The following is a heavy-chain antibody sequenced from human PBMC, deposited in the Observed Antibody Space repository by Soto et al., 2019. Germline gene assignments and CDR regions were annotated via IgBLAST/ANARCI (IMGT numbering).Heavy chain of an antibody. CDR3: ARLTSGYTSSWYNGMDV. Sequence: QVQLVESGGGVVQPGRPLRLSCAASGFTFNSYGMHWVRQAPGKGLEWVAAISYDGSNKYYADSVKGRFTISRDNSKNXXYLQRDSLRAEDTAVYYCARLTSGYTSSWYNGMDVWGQGTTVTVSS. J-gene: IGHJ6*02. CDR2: ISYDGSNK. V-gene: IGHV3-30*03. D-gene: IGHD6-13*01. CDR1: GFTFNSYG.